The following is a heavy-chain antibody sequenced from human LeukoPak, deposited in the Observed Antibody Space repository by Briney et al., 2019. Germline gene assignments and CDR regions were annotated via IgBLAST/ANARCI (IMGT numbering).Heavy chain of an antibody. CDR1: GYTFTSYG. CDR3: ARNYYDSSGYYLPDSDY. V-gene: IGHV1-18*01. D-gene: IGHD3-22*01. J-gene: IGHJ4*02. Sequence: ASVKVSCKASGYTFTSYGISWVRQAPGQGLEWMGWISAYNGNTNYAQKLQGRVTMTTDTSTSTAYMELRSLRSDDTAVYYCARNYYDSSGYYLPDSDYWGQGTLVTVSS. CDR2: ISAYNGNT.